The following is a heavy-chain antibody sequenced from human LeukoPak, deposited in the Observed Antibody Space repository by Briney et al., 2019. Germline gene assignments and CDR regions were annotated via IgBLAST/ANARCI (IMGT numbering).Heavy chain of an antibody. D-gene: IGHD4-17*01. CDR2: IYYSGST. CDR3: ARGGLTTVTTMIYRH. Sequence: SETLSLTCTVSGGSISSYYWSWIRQPPGKGLEWIGYIYYSGSTNYNPSLKSRVTISVDTSKNQFSLKLSSVTAADTAVYYCARGGLTTVTTMIYRHWGQGTTVTVSS. CDR1: GGSISSYY. J-gene: IGHJ4*02. V-gene: IGHV4-59*01.